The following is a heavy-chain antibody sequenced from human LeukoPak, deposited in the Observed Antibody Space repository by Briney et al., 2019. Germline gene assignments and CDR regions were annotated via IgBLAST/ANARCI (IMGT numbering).Heavy chain of an antibody. J-gene: IGHJ3*02. D-gene: IGHD2/OR15-2a*01. V-gene: IGHV1-24*01. CDR1: GYTLTELS. CDR2: FDPEDGET. Sequence: GASVEVSCKVSGYTLTELSMHWVRQAPGKGLEWMGGFDPEDGETIYAQKFQGRVTMTEDTSTDSAYMELISLRSEDTAVYYCATVSSSFYASAWFDAFDIWGQGTMVTVSS. CDR3: ATVSSSFYASAWFDAFDI.